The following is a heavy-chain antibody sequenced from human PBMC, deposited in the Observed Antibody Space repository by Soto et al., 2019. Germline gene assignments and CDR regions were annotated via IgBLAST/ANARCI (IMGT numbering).Heavy chain of an antibody. J-gene: IGHJ4*02. D-gene: IGHD2-15*01. Sequence: QVQLVESGGGVVQPGRSLRLSCAASGFTFSSYGMHWVRQAPGKGLEWVAVIWYDGSNKYYADSVKGRFTISRDNSKNTLYLLMNCLRAEDTAVYYCARGNCSGGSYYQFDYWGQGTLVTVSS. CDR3: ARGNCSGGSYYQFDY. CDR1: GFTFSSYG. CDR2: IWYDGSNK. V-gene: IGHV3-33*01.